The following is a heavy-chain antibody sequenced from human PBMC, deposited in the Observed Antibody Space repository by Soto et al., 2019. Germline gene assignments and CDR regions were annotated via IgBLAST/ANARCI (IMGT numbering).Heavy chain of an antibody. J-gene: IGHJ4*02. CDR3: ARQGEVLDN. CDR2: IFPGDSNT. Sequence: GESLKISCKGSGYSFTSYWIGWVRQMPGKGLEWMVIIFPGDSNTRYSPSFQGQVTMSVDEYISIAYLQWSSLKASDTAMYYCARQGEVLDNWGQGSLVTVSS. CDR1: GYSFTSYW. D-gene: IGHD2-8*02. V-gene: IGHV5-51*01.